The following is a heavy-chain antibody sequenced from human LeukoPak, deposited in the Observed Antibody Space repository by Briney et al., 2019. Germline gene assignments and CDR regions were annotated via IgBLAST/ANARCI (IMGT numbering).Heavy chain of an antibody. D-gene: IGHD2-2*01. CDR1: GFTFSDYA. J-gene: IGHJ4*02. CDR3: AKDQDEIPAAATPFDY. CDR2: IGGGGKSA. Sequence: GGSLRLSCGASGFTFSDYAMNWVRQAPGKGLEWVSHIGGGGKSAYYADSVKGRFTMSRDNSKNTLYLQMNSLRVEDTAMYYCAKDQDEIPAAATPFDYWGQGTLVTVSS. V-gene: IGHV3-23*01.